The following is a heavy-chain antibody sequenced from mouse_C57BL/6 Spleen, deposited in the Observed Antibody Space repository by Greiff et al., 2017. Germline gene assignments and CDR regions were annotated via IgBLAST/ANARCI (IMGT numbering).Heavy chain of an antibody. J-gene: IGHJ2*01. V-gene: IGHV5-16*01. Sequence: EVQLVESEGGLVQPGSSMKLSCTASGFTFSDYYMAWVRQVPEKGLEWVANINYDGSSTYYLDSLKSRFIISRDNAKNILYLQMSSLKSEDTATYYCARDDGYWGQGTTLTVSS. CDR2: INYDGSST. CDR1: GFTFSDYY. CDR3: ARDDGY.